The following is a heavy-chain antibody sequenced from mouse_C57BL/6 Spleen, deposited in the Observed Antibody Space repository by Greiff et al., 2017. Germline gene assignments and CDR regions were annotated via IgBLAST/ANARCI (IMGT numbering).Heavy chain of an antibody. CDR2: IYPGSGST. J-gene: IGHJ4*01. D-gene: IGHD2-1*01. CDR3: ARRGAIYSGNYEAMDY. Sequence: VQLQQPGAELVKPGASVKMSCKASGYNFTSYWITWVKQRPGQGLEWIGDIYPGSGSTNYNAKFKSKATLTVDTSPSTAYMQRSSLTSEDSAVYYCARRGAIYSGNYEAMDYWGQGTSVTVSS. V-gene: IGHV1-55*01. CDR1: GYNFTSYW.